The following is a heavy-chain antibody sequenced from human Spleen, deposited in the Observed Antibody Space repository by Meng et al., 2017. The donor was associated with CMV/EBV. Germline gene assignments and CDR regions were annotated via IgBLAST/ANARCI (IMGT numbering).Heavy chain of an antibody. CDR2: IIQSGYT. J-gene: IGHJ6*02. V-gene: IGHV4-34*12. CDR3: ARAPLGPRNYYYYGMDV. CDR1: GGSFSGHY. Sequence: GSLRLSCGVSGGSFSGHYWTWIRQPPGKGLEWIGEIIQSGYTKYNPSLKSRVAMSVDTSKNQFSLNLNSVTAADTAVYYCARAPLGPRNYYYYGMDVWGQGTTVTVSS.